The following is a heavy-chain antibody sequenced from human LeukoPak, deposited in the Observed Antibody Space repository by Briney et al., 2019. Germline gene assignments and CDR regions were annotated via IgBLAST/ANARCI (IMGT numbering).Heavy chain of an antibody. Sequence: GASLRLSCTASGFHVSRTYMSGVRQGPGKGLEWVSVIYSGGSTYYADSVKGRFTISRHNSKNTLYLQMNSLRAEDTAVYYCARTMDVWGQGTTVTVSS. CDR2: IYSGGST. J-gene: IGHJ6*02. V-gene: IGHV3-53*04. CDR3: ARTMDV. CDR1: GFHVSRTY.